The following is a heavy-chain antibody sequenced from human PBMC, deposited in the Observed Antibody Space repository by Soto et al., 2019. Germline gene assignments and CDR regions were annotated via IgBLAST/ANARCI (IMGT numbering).Heavy chain of an antibody. J-gene: IGHJ4*02. CDR3: ARSVLDYGGNSGFDY. Sequence: QVQLVQSGAEVKKPGSSVKVSCKASGGTFSSYAISWVRQAPGQGLEWMGGIIPIFGTANYAQKFQGRVTNTADESKSTAYMELSSLRSEDTAVYYCARSVLDYGGNSGFDYWGQGTLVTVSS. CDR1: GGTFSSYA. CDR2: IIPIFGTA. V-gene: IGHV1-69*12. D-gene: IGHD4-17*01.